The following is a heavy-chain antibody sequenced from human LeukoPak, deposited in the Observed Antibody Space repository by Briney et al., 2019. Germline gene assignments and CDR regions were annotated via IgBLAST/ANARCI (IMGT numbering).Heavy chain of an antibody. Sequence: GGSLRLSCAPSGFTFRSDAKSCVRRATGRGLEWVSRISDSSGSTYYADSVKGRFTISRDNSKNTLYLQMNSLRAEDTAIYYCAQAKGGDSGSYPGWGQGTLVTVSS. CDR3: AQAKGGDSGSYPG. J-gene: IGHJ4*02. CDR2: ISDSSGST. CDR1: GFTFRSDA. V-gene: IGHV3-23*01. D-gene: IGHD3-10*01.